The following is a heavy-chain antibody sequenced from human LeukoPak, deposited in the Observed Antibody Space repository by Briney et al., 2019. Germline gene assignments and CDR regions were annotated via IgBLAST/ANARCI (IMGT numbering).Heavy chain of an antibody. D-gene: IGHD6-19*01. J-gene: IGHJ4*02. V-gene: IGHV4-59*08. CDR1: GASTSSRY. Sequence: PSETLSLTCSASGASTSSRYWSWIRQSPGRTLEWIGHIYNGRSTKYYPSLTSRVTISVDTSKNQFSLRMTSVTAADTAIYYCAQTTGWPGFDFWGPGALVTVSS. CDR2: IYNGRST. CDR3: AQTTGWPGFDF.